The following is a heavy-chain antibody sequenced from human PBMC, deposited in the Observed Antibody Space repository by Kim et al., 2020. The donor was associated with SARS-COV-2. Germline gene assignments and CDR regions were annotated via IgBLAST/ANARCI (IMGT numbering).Heavy chain of an antibody. CDR2: ISWNSGSI. D-gene: IGHD3-22*01. J-gene: IGHJ3*02. CDR3: AKDMKPPGPIVVGRRDAFDI. V-gene: IGHV3-9*01. Sequence: GGSLRLSCAASGFTFGDYAMHWVRQAPGKGLEWVSGISWNSGSIGYADSVKGRFTISRDNAKNSLYLQMNSLRAEDTALYYCAKDMKPPGPIVVGRRDAFDIWGQGTMVTVSS. CDR1: GFTFGDYA.